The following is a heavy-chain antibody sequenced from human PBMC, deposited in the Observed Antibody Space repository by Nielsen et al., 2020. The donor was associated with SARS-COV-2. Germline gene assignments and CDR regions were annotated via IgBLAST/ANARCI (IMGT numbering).Heavy chain of an antibody. Sequence: SETLSLTCTVSGGSISSYYWSWIRQPPGKGLEWIGYIYYSGSTNYNPSLKSRVTISVDTSKNQFSLKLSSVTAADTAVYYCARHYGDYEVYWYFDLWGRGTLVTVSS. CDR2: IYYSGST. CDR3: ARHYGDYEVYWYFDL. J-gene: IGHJ2*01. D-gene: IGHD4-17*01. CDR1: GGSISSYY. V-gene: IGHV4-59*08.